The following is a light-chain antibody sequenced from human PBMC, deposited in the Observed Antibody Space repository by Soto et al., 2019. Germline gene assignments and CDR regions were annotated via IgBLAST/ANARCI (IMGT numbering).Light chain of an antibody. CDR2: GAS. J-gene: IGKJ5*01. V-gene: IGKV3-20*01. Sequence: EIGLPQSPGTLSLSPGERATLSCMASQSVSSSYLAWYQQKPGQAPRLLIYGASSRDTGIPDRFSGSGSGTDFTLTISRLEPEDFAVYYCQQYGSSPITIGQGTRLVIK. CDR1: QSVSSSY. CDR3: QQYGSSPIT.